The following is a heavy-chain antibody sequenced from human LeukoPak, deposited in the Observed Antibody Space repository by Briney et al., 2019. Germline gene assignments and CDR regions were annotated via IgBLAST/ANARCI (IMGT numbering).Heavy chain of an antibody. V-gene: IGHV4-59*01. CDR1: GGSISSYY. J-gene: IGHJ5*02. Sequence: SETLSLTCTVSGGSISSYYWSWIRQPPGKGLEWIGYIYYSGSTNYNPSLKSRVTISVDTSNNQFSLKLSSVTAADTAVYYCARNGVGATRNWFDPWGQGTLVTVSS. CDR2: IYYSGST. D-gene: IGHD1-26*01. CDR3: ARNGVGATRNWFDP.